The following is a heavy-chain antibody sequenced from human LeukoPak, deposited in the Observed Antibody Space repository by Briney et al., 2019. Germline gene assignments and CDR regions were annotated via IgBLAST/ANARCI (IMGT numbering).Heavy chain of an antibody. CDR3: ARDRNRYMDV. Sequence: SETLSLTCTVSGGSISSYYWSWIRQSPGKGLEWIGYIYYRGSTDNNPSLKGRVTISVDTSKNQFSLKRSSVTAADTAVYYCARDRNRYMDVWGKGTTVTVSS. J-gene: IGHJ6*03. D-gene: IGHD2/OR15-2a*01. CDR2: IYYRGST. CDR1: GGSISSYY. V-gene: IGHV4-59*01.